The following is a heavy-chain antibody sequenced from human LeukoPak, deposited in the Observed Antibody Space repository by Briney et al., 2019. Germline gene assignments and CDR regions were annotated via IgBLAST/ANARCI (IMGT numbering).Heavy chain of an antibody. CDR1: GGSISSYY. J-gene: IGHJ6*03. D-gene: IGHD3-10*01. Sequence: SETLSLTCTVSGGSISSYYWSWIRQPVGKGLEWIGRIYTSGSTNYNPSLKSRVTMSVDTSKNQFSLKLSSVTAADTAVYYCARDASITMVRGVIPNYYMDVWGKGTTVTVSS. V-gene: IGHV4-4*07. CDR3: ARDASITMVRGVIPNYYMDV. CDR2: IYTSGST.